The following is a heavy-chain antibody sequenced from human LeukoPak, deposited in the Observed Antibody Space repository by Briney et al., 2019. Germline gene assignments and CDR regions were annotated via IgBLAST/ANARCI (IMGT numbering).Heavy chain of an antibody. Sequence: PSETLSLTCTVSGGSISSYYWSWIRQPPGKGLEWIGYIYYSGSTNYNPSLKSRVTISVDTSKNQFSLKLSSVTAADTAVYYCARAVAGDPYGYFDYWGQGTLVTVSS. CDR1: GGSISSYY. V-gene: IGHV4-59*01. D-gene: IGHD6-19*01. CDR3: ARAVAGDPYGYFDY. CDR2: IYYSGST. J-gene: IGHJ4*02.